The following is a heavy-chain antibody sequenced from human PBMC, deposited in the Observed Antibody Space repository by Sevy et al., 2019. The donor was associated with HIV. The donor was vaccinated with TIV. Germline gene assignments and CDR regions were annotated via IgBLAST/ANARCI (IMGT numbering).Heavy chain of an antibody. Sequence: GGSLRLSCAASGFTFSSYSINWVRQSPGKGLEWVSSFSSSSNFIYYADSLKGRFNFSRNNAKNSLYLQIQSLGAGDTAVYYCARGEYCSSTTCSYFDYWGQGTLVTVSS. CDR2: FSSSSNFI. J-gene: IGHJ4*02. D-gene: IGHD2-2*01. V-gene: IGHV3-21*01. CDR1: GFTFSSYS. CDR3: ARGEYCSSTTCSYFDY.